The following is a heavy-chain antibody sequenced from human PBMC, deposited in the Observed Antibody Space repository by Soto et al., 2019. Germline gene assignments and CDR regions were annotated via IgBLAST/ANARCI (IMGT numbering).Heavy chain of an antibody. CDR1: GGSISSYY. CDR3: ARDRGSSGYYDLRSDDAFDI. Sequence: QVQLQESGPGLVKPSETLSLTCTVSGGSISSYYWSWIRQPPGKGLEWIGYIYYSGSTNYNPSLKSRVTISVDTSKNQFSLKLSSVTAADTAVYYCARDRGSSGYYDLRSDDAFDIWGQGTMVTVSS. J-gene: IGHJ3*02. CDR2: IYYSGST. D-gene: IGHD3-22*01. V-gene: IGHV4-59*01.